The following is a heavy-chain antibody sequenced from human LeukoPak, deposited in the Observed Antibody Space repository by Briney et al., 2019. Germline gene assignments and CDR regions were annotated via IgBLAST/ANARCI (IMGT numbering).Heavy chain of an antibody. Sequence: GGSLRLSCSASGVTFSSYAMHWVRQAPGKGLEYVSAISSNGGSTYYADSVKGRFTISRDNSKNTLYLQMSSLRAEDTAVYYCVKDRARVWQARFDYWGQGTLVTVSS. CDR2: ISSNGGST. J-gene: IGHJ4*02. D-gene: IGHD6-13*01. V-gene: IGHV3-64D*06. CDR3: VKDRARVWQARFDY. CDR1: GVTFSSYA.